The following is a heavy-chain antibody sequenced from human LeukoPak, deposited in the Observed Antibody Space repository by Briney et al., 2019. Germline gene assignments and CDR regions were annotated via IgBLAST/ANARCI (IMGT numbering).Heavy chain of an antibody. CDR1: GFTFSSYG. Sequence: GRSLRLSCAASGFTFSSYGMHWVRQAPGKGLEWVAVISYDGSNKYYADSVKGRFTISRDNSKNTLYLQMNSLRAEDTAVYYCAKDTETYYYDSSGYTGWGQGTLVTVSS. J-gene: IGHJ4*02. CDR3: AKDTETYYYDSSGYTG. D-gene: IGHD3-22*01. CDR2: ISYDGSNK. V-gene: IGHV3-30*18.